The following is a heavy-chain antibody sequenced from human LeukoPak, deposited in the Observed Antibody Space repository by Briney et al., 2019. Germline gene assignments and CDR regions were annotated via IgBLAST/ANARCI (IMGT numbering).Heavy chain of an antibody. CDR3: ARVTGSSWLQKN. CDR2: IIPIFGTA. CDR1: GGTFISYA. J-gene: IGHJ4*02. V-gene: IGHV1-69*13. D-gene: IGHD6-13*01. Sequence: ASVKVSCKASGGTFISYAISWVRQAPGQGLEWMGGIIPIFGTANYAQKFQGRVTITADESTSTAYMELSSLRSEDTAVYYCARVTGSSWLQKNWGQGTLVTVSS.